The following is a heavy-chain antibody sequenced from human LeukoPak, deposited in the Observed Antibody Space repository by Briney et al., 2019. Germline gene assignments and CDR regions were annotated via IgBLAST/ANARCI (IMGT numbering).Heavy chain of an antibody. D-gene: IGHD6-13*01. CDR1: GGSFSGYY. CDR3: ARGRIAAAGTRFQYFDY. Sequence: PSETLSLTCAVYGGSFSGYYWSWIRQPPGKGLEWIGEINHSGSTNYNPSLKSRVTISVDTSKNQFSLKLSSVTAADTAVYYCARGRIAAAGTRFQYFDYWGQGTLVTVSS. CDR2: INHSGST. J-gene: IGHJ4*02. V-gene: IGHV4-34*01.